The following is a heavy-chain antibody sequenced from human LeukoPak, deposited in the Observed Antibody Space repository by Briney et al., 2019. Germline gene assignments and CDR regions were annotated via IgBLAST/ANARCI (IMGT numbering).Heavy chain of an antibody. V-gene: IGHV3-23*01. CDR3: AKDRYGADY. Sequence: PGGSLRLSCAASGFTFSINAMSWVRQAPGKGLDWVSGISGSGGSTYYADSVKGRFTISRDNSKKTLYLQMNSLRAEDTAVYYCAKDRYGADYWGQGTLVTVSS. CDR2: ISGSGGST. D-gene: IGHD4/OR15-4a*01. CDR1: GFTFSINA. J-gene: IGHJ4*02.